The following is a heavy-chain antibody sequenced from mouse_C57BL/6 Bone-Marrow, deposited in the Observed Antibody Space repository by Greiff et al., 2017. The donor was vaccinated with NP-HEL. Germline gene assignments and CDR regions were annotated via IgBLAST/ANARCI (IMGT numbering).Heavy chain of an antibody. CDR3: ARHEGWLLRGYYFDY. Sequence: QVHVKQSGAELVKPGASVKLSCKASGYTFTEYTIHWVKQRSGQGLEWIGWFYPGSGSIKYNEKFKDKATLTADKSSSTVYMELSRLTSEDSAVYFCARHEGWLLRGYYFDYWGQGTTLTVSS. D-gene: IGHD2-3*01. CDR2: FYPGSGSI. J-gene: IGHJ2*01. V-gene: IGHV1-62-2*01. CDR1: GYTFTEYT.